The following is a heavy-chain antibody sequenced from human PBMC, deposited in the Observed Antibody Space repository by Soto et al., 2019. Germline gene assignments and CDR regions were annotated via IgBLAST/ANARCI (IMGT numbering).Heavy chain of an antibody. D-gene: IGHD2-2*01. V-gene: IGHV4-31*03. CDR3: ARGRTSSPTPGDY. CDR2: IYYSGST. J-gene: IGHJ4*02. Sequence: QVQLQESGPGLVKPSQTLSLTCTVSGGSISSGGYYWSWIRQHPGNGLEWIGYIYYSGSTYYNPSLKSRVTIALDTSKNQFSLKLSSVTAADTAVYYCARGRTSSPTPGDYWGQGTLVTVSS. CDR1: GGSISSGGYY.